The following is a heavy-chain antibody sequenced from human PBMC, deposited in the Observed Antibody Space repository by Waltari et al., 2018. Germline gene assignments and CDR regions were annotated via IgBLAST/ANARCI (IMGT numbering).Heavy chain of an antibody. D-gene: IGHD3-3*01. J-gene: IGHJ4*02. V-gene: IGHV4-34*01. CDR3: ARGRKVVYYDFWSDWRYFDY. Sequence: QVQLQQWGAGLLKPSETLSLTCAVYGGSFSGYYWSWIRQTPGKGLEWIGEINHSGSTNYNPSLKSRVTISVDTSKNQFSLKLSSVTAADTAVYYCARGRKVVYYDFWSDWRYFDYWGQGTLVTVSS. CDR1: GGSFSGYY. CDR2: INHSGST.